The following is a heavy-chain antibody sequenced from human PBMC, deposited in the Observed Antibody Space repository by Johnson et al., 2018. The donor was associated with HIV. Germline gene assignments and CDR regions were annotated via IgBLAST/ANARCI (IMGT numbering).Heavy chain of an antibody. Sequence: VQLVESGGGVVQPGRSLRLSCAAYGFTFSGYGMHWVRQAPGKGLEWVALIWYDGSNKYYVDSVKGRFTISRDNAKNSLYMQMNNLRDEDTALYYCARGVKLEYCGGDCYAGGPKDVFDIWGQGTMVTVSS. J-gene: IGHJ3*02. CDR1: GFTFSGYG. CDR3: ARGVKLEYCGGDCYAGGPKDVFDI. CDR2: IWYDGSNK. V-gene: IGHV3-33*01. D-gene: IGHD2-21*02.